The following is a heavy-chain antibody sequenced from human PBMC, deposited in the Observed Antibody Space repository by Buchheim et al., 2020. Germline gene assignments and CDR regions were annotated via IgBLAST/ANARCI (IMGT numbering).Heavy chain of an antibody. V-gene: IGHV4-39*01. CDR3: ARQARKFGGVIVMSGMDA. Sequence: QLQLQESGPGLVKPSETLSLTCTVSGGSISSSSYYWGWIRQPPGKGLEWIGSIYYSGSTYYNPSLKSRVTISVDTSKNQFSLKLSSVTAADTAVYYCARQARKFGGVIVMSGMDAWGQGTT. CDR2: IYYSGST. J-gene: IGHJ6*02. CDR1: GGSISSSSYY. D-gene: IGHD3-16*02.